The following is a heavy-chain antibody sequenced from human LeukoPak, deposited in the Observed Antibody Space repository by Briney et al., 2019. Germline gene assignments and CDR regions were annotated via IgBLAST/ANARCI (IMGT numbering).Heavy chain of an antibody. V-gene: IGHV3-7*01. CDR2: IRQDGSEK. CDR1: GFTFSSYW. Sequence: GGSLRLSCAASGFTFSSYWMSWVRQAPGKGLEWVANIRQDGSEKYYVDSVKGRFTISRGNAKNSLYLQMNSLRAEDTAVYYCARRGYSGYDSYFTDYWGQGTLVTVSS. J-gene: IGHJ4*02. D-gene: IGHD5-12*01. CDR3: ARRGYSGYDSYFTDY.